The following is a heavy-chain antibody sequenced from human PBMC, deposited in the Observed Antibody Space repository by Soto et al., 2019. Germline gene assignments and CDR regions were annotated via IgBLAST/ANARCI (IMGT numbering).Heavy chain of an antibody. CDR1: GFIFSDYD. Sequence: PGGSLRLSCAAAGFIFSDYDMNWVRQAPGKGLEWVSYISSSGSTIDYADSVKGRFTISRDNTKNSLYLQMNSLRAEDTAVYYCAREVDIVASFYYYGMAVWGQGTTVTVST. V-gene: IGHV3-48*03. D-gene: IGHD5-12*01. J-gene: IGHJ6*01. CDR3: AREVDIVASFYYYGMAV. CDR2: ISSSGSTI.